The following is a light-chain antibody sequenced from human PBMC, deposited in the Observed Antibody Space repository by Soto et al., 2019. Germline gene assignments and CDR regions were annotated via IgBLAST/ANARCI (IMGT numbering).Light chain of an antibody. CDR3: QQYYSTPRT. J-gene: IGKJ1*01. CDR2: WAS. CDR1: QRGLYSSNNKYY. Sequence: DIVMTQSPDSLAVSLGERATINCKSSQRGLYSSNNKYYLAWYQQKPGQPPKLLIYWASTRESGVPDRFSGSGSGTDFTLTISSLQAEDVAVYYCQQYYSTPRTFGQGTKVEIK. V-gene: IGKV4-1*01.